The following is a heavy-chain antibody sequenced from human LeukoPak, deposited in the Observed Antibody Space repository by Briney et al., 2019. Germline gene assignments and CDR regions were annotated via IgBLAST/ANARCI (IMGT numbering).Heavy chain of an antibody. V-gene: IGHV4-34*01. D-gene: IGHD6-6*01. CDR1: GGSFSGYY. Sequence: SETLSLTCAVYGGSFSGYYWSWIRQPPGKGLEWIGEINHSGSTNYNPSLKSRVTMSVDTSKNQFSLKLSSVTAADTAVYYCARESSRGNAYWGKGTLVTVSS. CDR2: INHSGST. J-gene: IGHJ4*02. CDR3: ARESSRGNAY.